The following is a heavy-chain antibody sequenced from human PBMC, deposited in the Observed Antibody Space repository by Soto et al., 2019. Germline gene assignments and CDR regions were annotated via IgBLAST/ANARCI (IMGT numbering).Heavy chain of an antibody. CDR2: TSAYNGNT. Sequence: QVQLVQSGAEVKKPGATEKVSCKASGYTFTSYGISWVRQAPGQGLEWMGWTSAYNGNTNYAQKLQGRVTMTTDTSTSTAYMELRSLRADDTAVYYCARCQGNYYGSGSPDPDYWGQGTLVTVSS. CDR3: ARCQGNYYGSGSPDPDY. J-gene: IGHJ4*02. CDR1: GYTFTSYG. V-gene: IGHV1-18*01. D-gene: IGHD3-10*01.